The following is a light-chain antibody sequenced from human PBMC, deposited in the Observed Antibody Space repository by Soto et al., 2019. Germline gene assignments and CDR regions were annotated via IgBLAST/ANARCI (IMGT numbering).Light chain of an antibody. V-gene: IGKV3-15*01. CDR3: QHYNNWPPDYT. CDR2: GAS. Sequence: VMTQSPATLSVSPGETATLSCRASQSIRSYLAWYQQKPGQAPRLLIYGASMRATGVPTRFSGSGSGTEFTLAISSPQSEDFAVYYCQHYNNWPPDYTFGQGTKVDIK. J-gene: IGKJ2*01. CDR1: QSIRSY.